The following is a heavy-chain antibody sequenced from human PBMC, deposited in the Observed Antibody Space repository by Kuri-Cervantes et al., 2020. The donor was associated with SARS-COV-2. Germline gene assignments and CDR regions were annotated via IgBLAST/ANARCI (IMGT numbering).Heavy chain of an antibody. Sequence: LSLTCAASGFTFSSYGMHWVRQAPGKGLEWVAVISYDGSNKYYADSVKGRFTISRDNSKNTLCLQMTSLRAEDTAVYYCAREGGGYCSSSSCFSLDHWGQGALVTVSS. V-gene: IGHV3-30*03. CDR2: ISYDGSNK. J-gene: IGHJ4*02. CDR1: GFTFSSYG. CDR3: AREGGGYCSSSSCFSLDH. D-gene: IGHD2-2*01.